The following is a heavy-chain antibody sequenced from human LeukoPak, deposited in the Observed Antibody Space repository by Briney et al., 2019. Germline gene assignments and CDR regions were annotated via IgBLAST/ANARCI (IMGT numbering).Heavy chain of an antibody. Sequence: PSETLSLTCTLSGGSISTYYWSWIRQPPGKGLEWIGYIFHTGSSSYNPSLKSRGTMSVDTSKNQFSLKLNSVTAADTAVYYCARGSITVVPAFDIWRQGTMVTVSS. J-gene: IGHJ3*02. CDR3: ARGSITVVPAFDI. CDR2: IFHTGSS. CDR1: GGSISTYY. V-gene: IGHV4-59*12. D-gene: IGHD3-3*01.